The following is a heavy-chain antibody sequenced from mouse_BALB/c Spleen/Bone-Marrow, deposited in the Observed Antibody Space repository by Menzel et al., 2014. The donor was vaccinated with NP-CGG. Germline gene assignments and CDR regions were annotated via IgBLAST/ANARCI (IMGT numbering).Heavy chain of an antibody. Sequence: EVQGVESGGGLVQPGGSLRLSCATSGLTFTDYYMNWVRQPPGKALEWLGFIRNKANGYTTEYSASVKGRIPISRENSKNILYSQMNTLRAEDSATSYCARDKGSVFFEYWGQGTPLTVSS. J-gene: IGHJ2*01. CDR1: GLTFTDYY. CDR3: ARDKGSVFFEY. V-gene: IGHV7-3*02. D-gene: IGHD1-3*01. CDR2: IRNKANGYTT.